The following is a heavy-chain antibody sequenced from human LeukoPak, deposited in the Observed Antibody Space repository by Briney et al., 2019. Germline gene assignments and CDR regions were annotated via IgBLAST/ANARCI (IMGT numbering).Heavy chain of an antibody. Sequence: GGSLRLSCAASGFTFSSYAMSWVRQAPGKGLEWVSGISASGGTTYYADSVKGRFSISRDNSKSTLYLQMNSLRAEDTAVYYCAKDPAYCGGDCSITWYFDLWGRGALVTVSS. V-gene: IGHV3-23*01. CDR2: ISASGGTT. CDR1: GFTFSSYA. CDR3: AKDPAYCGGDCSITWYFDL. J-gene: IGHJ2*01. D-gene: IGHD2-21*02.